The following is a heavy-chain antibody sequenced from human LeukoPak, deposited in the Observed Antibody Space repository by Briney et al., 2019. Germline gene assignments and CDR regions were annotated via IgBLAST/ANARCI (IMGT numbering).Heavy chain of an antibody. CDR3: ARVDTAMRYYFDY. Sequence: ASVKVSCKASGYTFTGYYMHWVRQAPGQGLEWMGWINPNSGGTNYAQKFQGWVTMTRDTSISTAYMELSSLRSEDTAVYYCARVDTAMRYYFDYWGQGTLVTVSS. CDR1: GYTFTGYY. D-gene: IGHD5-18*01. J-gene: IGHJ4*02. V-gene: IGHV1-2*04. CDR2: INPNSGGT.